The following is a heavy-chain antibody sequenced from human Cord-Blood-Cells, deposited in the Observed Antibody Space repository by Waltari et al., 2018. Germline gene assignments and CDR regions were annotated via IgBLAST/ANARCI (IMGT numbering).Heavy chain of an antibody. D-gene: IGHD2-2*01. V-gene: IGHV4-39*07. CDR1: GGSISSSSYY. Sequence: QLQLQESGPGLVKPSETLSLTCTVSGGSISSSSYYWGWIRQPPGKGLEWIGSIYYSGSTNYNPSLKSRVTISVDTSKNQFSLKLSSVTAADTAVYYCARGGFPQYQLPHFDYWGQGTLVTVSS. J-gene: IGHJ4*02. CDR3: ARGGFPQYQLPHFDY. CDR2: IYYSGST.